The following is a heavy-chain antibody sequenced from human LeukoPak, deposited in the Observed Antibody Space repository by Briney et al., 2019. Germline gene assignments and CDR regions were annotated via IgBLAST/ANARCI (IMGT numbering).Heavy chain of an antibody. CDR1: GFTFSSYE. Sequence: GGSLRLSCAASGFTFSSYEMNWVRQAPEKGLEWVSYISSSGSTIYYADSVKGRFTISRDNAKNSLYLQMNSLRAEDTAAYYCARDCGGGSCYGPYDAFDIWGQGTMVTVSS. V-gene: IGHV3-48*03. D-gene: IGHD2-15*01. J-gene: IGHJ3*02. CDR3: ARDCGGGSCYGPYDAFDI. CDR2: ISSSGSTI.